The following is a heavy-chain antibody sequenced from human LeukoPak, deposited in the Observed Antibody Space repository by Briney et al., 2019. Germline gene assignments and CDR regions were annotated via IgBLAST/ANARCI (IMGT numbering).Heavy chain of an antibody. V-gene: IGHV4-4*07. CDR3: ARDNLVHYYYYYMDV. Sequence: PSETLSLACTVSGGSISSYYWSWIRQPAGKGLEWIGRIYTSGSTNYNPSLKSRVTMSVDTSKNQFSLKLSSVTAADTAVYYCARDNLVHYYYYYMDVWGKGTTVTVSS. CDR2: IYTSGST. CDR1: GGSISSYY. D-gene: IGHD6-13*01. J-gene: IGHJ6*03.